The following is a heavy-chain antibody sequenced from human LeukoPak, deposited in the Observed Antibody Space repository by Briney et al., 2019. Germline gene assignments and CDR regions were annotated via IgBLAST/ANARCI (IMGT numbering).Heavy chain of an antibody. J-gene: IGHJ6*02. Sequence: ASVKVSCKASGYTFTGYYMHWVRQAPGQGLEWMGWINPNSGGTNYAQKFQGWVTMTRDTSISTAYMELSRLRSDDTAVYYCARDLFAVAATWSDYYYGTDVWGQGTTVTVSS. CDR2: INPNSGGT. V-gene: IGHV1-2*04. CDR3: ARDLFAVAATWSDYYYGTDV. D-gene: IGHD2-15*01. CDR1: GYTFTGYY.